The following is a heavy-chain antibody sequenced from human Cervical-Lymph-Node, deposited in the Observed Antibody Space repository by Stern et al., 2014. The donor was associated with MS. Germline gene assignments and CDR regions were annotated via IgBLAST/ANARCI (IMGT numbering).Heavy chain of an antibody. D-gene: IGHD4-17*01. Sequence: AQLAESGAEVKKPGESLKLSCKGNGYTFTMFWICWVRHVPGKGLEWMGITYPGDTDTSYSPSFPARSTISADESITTAYLRWSRLKASDSAIYYCVIPFDYGDLYGMNVWGQGTTVTVSS. V-gene: IGHV5-51*01. CDR2: TYPGDTDT. CDR1: GYTFTMFW. CDR3: VIPFDYGDLYGMNV. J-gene: IGHJ6*02.